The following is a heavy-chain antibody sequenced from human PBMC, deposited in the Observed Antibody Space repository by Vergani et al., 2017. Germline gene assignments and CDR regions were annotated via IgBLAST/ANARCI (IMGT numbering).Heavy chain of an antibody. D-gene: IGHD2-15*01. Sequence: QVQLQQWGAGLLKPSETLSLTCAVYGGSFSGYYWSWIRQPPGKGLEWIGEINHSGSTNYNPSRKSRVTISVDTSKNQFSLKLSSVTAADTAVYYCARGVVVVAATSSLDYWGQGTLVTVSS. CDR2: INHSGST. V-gene: IGHV4-34*01. J-gene: IGHJ4*02. CDR3: ARGVVVVAATSSLDY. CDR1: GGSFSGYY.